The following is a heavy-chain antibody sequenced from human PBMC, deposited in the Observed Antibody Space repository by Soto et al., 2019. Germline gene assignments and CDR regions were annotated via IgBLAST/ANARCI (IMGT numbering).Heavy chain of an antibody. J-gene: IGHJ4*02. CDR3: ARVEMTMVRVLIITLDFDY. V-gene: IGHV4-4*02. D-gene: IGHD3-10*01. CDR2: IYHSGST. CDR1: GGSISSSNW. Sequence: SETLSLTCAVSGGSISSSNWWSWVRQPPGKGLEWIGEIYHSGSTNYNPSLKTRVTISVDKSKNQFSLKLSSVTAADTAVYYCARVEMTMVRVLIITLDFDYWGQGTLVTVSS.